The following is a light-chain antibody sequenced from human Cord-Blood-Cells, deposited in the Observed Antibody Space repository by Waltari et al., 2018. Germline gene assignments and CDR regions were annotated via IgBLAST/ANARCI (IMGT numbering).Light chain of an antibody. Sequence: QLVLTQSPSASASLGASVKLTCTLSSGHSSYAIAWHQQQPEKGPRYLMKLNSDGSHSKGDGIPDRFSGSISGAERDLTISSLQSEDEADYYCQTWGTGMVFGGGTKLTVL. CDR2: LNSDGSH. CDR3: QTWGTGMV. CDR1: SGHSSYA. J-gene: IGLJ2*01. V-gene: IGLV4-69*01.